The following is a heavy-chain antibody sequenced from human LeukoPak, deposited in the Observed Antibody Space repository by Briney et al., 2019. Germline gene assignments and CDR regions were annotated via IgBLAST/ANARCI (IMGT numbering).Heavy chain of an antibody. D-gene: IGHD3-10*01. J-gene: IGHJ4*02. Sequence: GGSLRLSCAASGFTFNNYAMHWVRQAPGKGLEYVSTINGDGSRTYYAKSVEGRFNISRDNSRNTLYLQMGSLRTEDMAVYYCARESFGSGAKPFDYWGQGTLVTVSS. V-gene: IGHV3-64*01. CDR3: ARESFGSGAKPFDY. CDR2: INGDGSRT. CDR1: GFTFNNYA.